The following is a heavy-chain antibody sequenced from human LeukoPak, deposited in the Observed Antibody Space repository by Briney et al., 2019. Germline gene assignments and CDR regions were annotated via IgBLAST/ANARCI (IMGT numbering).Heavy chain of an antibody. D-gene: IGHD6-13*01. Sequence: GGSLRLSCVASGFTFSSYSMNWVRQAPGKGLEWVSYISSSSSTIYYADSVKGRFTISRDNAKNSLYLQMNSLRAEDTAVYYCASLPGIAAAGTGRNWFDPWGQGTLVTVSS. CDR3: ASLPGIAAAGTGRNWFDP. CDR2: ISSSSSTI. CDR1: GFTFSSYS. V-gene: IGHV3-48*04. J-gene: IGHJ5*02.